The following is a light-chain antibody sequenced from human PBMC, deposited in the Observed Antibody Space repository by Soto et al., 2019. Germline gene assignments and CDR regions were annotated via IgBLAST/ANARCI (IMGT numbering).Light chain of an antibody. J-gene: IGKJ1*01. CDR1: QGISNY. Sequence: DIQMTQSPSSLSASVGDRVTITCRASQGISNYLAWYQQKPGKVPKLLIYAASTLHSGVPSRFSGSGSGTDFTLTKSSLQPEDVATYYCQKYFSTPRTFGQGTKVEIK. CDR3: QKYFSTPRT. CDR2: AAS. V-gene: IGKV1-27*01.